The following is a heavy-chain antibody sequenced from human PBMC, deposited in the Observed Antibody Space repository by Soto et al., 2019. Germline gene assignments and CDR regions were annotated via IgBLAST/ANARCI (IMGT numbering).Heavy chain of an antibody. V-gene: IGHV4-39*01. CDR2: FYYFGST. D-gene: IGHD3-3*01. Sequence: QLQLQESGPGLVKPSQTLSLTCSVSGDSISSRVYYWGWIRQPPGKGLEWIGNFYYFGSTYYNPSLKRRVTISVDTSNNQLSLRLRSVTAADTAVYYCATSTMTSNWFDPWGQGTLVTVSS. CDR1: GDSISSRVYY. CDR3: ATSTMTSNWFDP. J-gene: IGHJ5*02.